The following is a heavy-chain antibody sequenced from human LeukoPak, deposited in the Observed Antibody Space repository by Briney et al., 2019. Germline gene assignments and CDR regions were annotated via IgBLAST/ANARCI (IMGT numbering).Heavy chain of an antibody. V-gene: IGHV3-21*05. J-gene: IGHJ4*02. CDR1: GFTFSSYS. CDR3: AKVLAVAGLGY. Sequence: GGSLRLSCAASGFTFSSYSMNWVRQAPGKGLEWVSYISSSSSYIYYADSLRGRFTISRDDAKNSLYLQMNSLRAEDTAVYYCAKVLAVAGLGYWGQGTLVTVSS. D-gene: IGHD6-19*01. CDR2: ISSSSSYI.